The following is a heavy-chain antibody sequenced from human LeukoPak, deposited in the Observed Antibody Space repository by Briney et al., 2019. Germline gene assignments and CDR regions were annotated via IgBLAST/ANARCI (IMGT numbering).Heavy chain of an antibody. Sequence: GGSLRLSCAASGFTFSSYWMSWVRQAPGKGLEWVANIKQDGSEKYYVDSVKGRFTISRDNAKNSLYLQMNSLRAEDTAEYYCARNPLGEGSYYYDEYNYYMDVWGRGTTVTISS. CDR3: ARNPLGEGSYYYDEYNYYMDV. D-gene: IGHD3-22*01. CDR2: IKQDGSEK. V-gene: IGHV3-7*01. J-gene: IGHJ6*03. CDR1: GFTFSSYW.